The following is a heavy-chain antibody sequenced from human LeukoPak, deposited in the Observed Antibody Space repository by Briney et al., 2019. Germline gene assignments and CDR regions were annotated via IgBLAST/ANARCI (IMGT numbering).Heavy chain of an antibody. Sequence: SETLSLTCAVSGGSISSSNWWSWVRQPPGKGLEWIGEIYHSGSTNYNPSLKSRVTISVDKSKNQFSLKLSSVTAADTAVYYCARSAKSYGSGSYYSLGAFDIWGQGTMVTVSS. J-gene: IGHJ3*02. D-gene: IGHD3-10*01. CDR3: ARSAKSYGSGSYYSLGAFDI. CDR2: IYHSGST. CDR1: GGSISSSNW. V-gene: IGHV4-4*02.